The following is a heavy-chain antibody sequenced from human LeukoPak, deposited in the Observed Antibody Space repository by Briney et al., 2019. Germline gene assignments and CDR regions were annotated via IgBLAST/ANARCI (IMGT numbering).Heavy chain of an antibody. Sequence: GGSLRLSCAAFGFTFSSYGMHWVRQAPGKGLEWVAVISYDGSNKYYADSVKGRFTISRDNSKNTLYLQMNSLRAEDTAVYYCTRDLDWFDPWGQGTLVTVSS. CDR1: GFTFSSYG. CDR3: TRDLDWFDP. CDR2: ISYDGSNK. J-gene: IGHJ5*02. V-gene: IGHV3-30*03.